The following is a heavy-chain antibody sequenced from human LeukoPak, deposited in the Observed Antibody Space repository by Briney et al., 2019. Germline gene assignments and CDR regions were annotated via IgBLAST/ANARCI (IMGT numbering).Heavy chain of an antibody. CDR2: IKQDGSEK. V-gene: IGHV3-7*01. J-gene: IGHJ6*02. CDR1: GFTFSSYW. Sequence: GGSLRLSCAASGFTFSSYWLGWFPQAPGKGLKGVANIKQDGSEKYYVDSVKGRFTISRDNAKNSLYLQMNSPRAEDTAVYYCARDYDILYYYGMDVWGQGTTVTVSS. D-gene: IGHD3-9*01. CDR3: ARDYDILYYYGMDV.